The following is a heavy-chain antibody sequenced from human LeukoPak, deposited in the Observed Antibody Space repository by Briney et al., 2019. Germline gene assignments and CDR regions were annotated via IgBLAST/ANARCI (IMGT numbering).Heavy chain of an antibody. J-gene: IGHJ4*02. D-gene: IGHD3-22*01. V-gene: IGHV3-66*01. Sequence: GGSLRLSCAASGFTLTRNHMNWVRQVPGKGLEWVSIIYSSDATYYADSVKGRFTVSRDPAKNSLYLQMNSLRAEDTAVYYCAREYWGYYDDSGYPFDNWGQGTLVTVSS. CDR2: IYSSDAT. CDR1: GFTLTRNH. CDR3: AREYWGYYDDSGYPFDN.